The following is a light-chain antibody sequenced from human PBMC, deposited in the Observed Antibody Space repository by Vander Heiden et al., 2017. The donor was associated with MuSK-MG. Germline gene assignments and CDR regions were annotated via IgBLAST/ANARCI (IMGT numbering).Light chain of an antibody. CDR1: SSDVGSYHL. CDR2: EVS. Sequence: QSALTQPASVSGSPGQSITISCTGNSSDVGSYHLVSWYQQHPGKAPTLMIYEVSKRPAVFANRFSVSKSGNTASLTISGLQAEDDADYFCYSYAGSNTLLFGGGTKLTVL. CDR3: YSYAGSNTLL. J-gene: IGLJ2*01. V-gene: IGLV2-23*02.